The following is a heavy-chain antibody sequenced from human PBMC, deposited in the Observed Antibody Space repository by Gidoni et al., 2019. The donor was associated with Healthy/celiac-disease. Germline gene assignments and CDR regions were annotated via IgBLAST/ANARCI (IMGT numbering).Heavy chain of an antibody. V-gene: IGHV3-30-3*01. CDR1: GFTFSSYA. CDR3: ARDGLRRTIFGVVSYYYYGMDV. D-gene: IGHD3-3*01. Sequence: QVQLVESGGGVVQPGRSLRLSCAASGFTFSSYAMHWVRQAPGKGLEWVAVISYDGSNKYYADSVKGRFTISRDNSKNTLYLQMNSLRAEDTAVYYCARDGLRRTIFGVVSYYYYGMDVWGQGTTVTVSS. J-gene: IGHJ6*02. CDR2: ISYDGSNK.